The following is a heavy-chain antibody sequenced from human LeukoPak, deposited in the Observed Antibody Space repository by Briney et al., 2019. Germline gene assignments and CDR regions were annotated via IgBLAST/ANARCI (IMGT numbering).Heavy chain of an antibody. Sequence: GGSLRLACAASGFMFSDYYMGWIRQAPGKGLEWISYIGRSGTPIYYADSVKGRFTISRDHVQNSLYLQMNSLRAEDTAVYFCATRATSYATHYWGPGTLVTVSS. CDR2: IGRSGTPI. J-gene: IGHJ4*02. V-gene: IGHV3-11*01. CDR1: GFMFSDYY. D-gene: IGHD2-2*01. CDR3: ATRATSYATHY.